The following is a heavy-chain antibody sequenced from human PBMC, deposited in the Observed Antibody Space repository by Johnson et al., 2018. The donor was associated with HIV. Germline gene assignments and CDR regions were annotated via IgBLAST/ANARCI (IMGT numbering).Heavy chain of an antibody. Sequence: MQLVESGGGVVQPGRSLRLSCAASGFTFSSYGMHWVRQAPGKGLEWVAVLWYDGSNKYYADSVKGRFTISRDNSKNTLYLQMNSLRAEDTAVYYCARPHIVVVTAGYAFDIWGQGTMVIVSS. J-gene: IGHJ3*02. CDR2: LWYDGSNK. V-gene: IGHV3-33*01. CDR1: GFTFSSYG. CDR3: ARPHIVVVTAGYAFDI. D-gene: IGHD2-21*02.